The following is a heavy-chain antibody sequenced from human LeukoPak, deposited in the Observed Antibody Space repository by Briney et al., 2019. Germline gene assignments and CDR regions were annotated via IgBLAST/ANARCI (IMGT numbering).Heavy chain of an antibody. J-gene: IGHJ5*02. CDR2: INHSGST. CDR3: ARDGSCSSTSCPNWFDP. Sequence: SETLSLTCAVYGGSFSGYYRSWIRQPPGKGLEWIGEINHSGSTNYNPSLKSRVTISVDTSKNQFSLKLSSVTAADTAVYYCARDGSCSSTSCPNWFDPWGQGTLVTVSS. D-gene: IGHD2-2*01. CDR1: GGSFSGYY. V-gene: IGHV4-34*01.